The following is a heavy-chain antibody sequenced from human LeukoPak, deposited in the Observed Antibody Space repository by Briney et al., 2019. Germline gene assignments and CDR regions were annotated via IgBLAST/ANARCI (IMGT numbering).Heavy chain of an antibody. CDR1: GFTFSSYG. J-gene: IGHJ4*02. V-gene: IGHV3-33*01. D-gene: IGHD3-22*01. Sequence: PGRSLRLSCAASGFTFSSYGMHWVRQAPGKGLEWVAVIWYDGSNKYYADSVKGRFTISRDNSKNTLYLQMNSLRAEDTAVYYCARDGAYYYDSSGSLDYWGQGTLVTVSS. CDR3: ARDGAYYYDSSGSLDY. CDR2: IWYDGSNK.